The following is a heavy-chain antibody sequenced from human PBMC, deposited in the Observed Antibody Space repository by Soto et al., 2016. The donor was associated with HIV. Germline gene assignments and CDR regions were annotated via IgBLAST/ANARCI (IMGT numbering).Heavy chain of an antibody. D-gene: IGHD6-13*01. CDR3: ARPGIAAAGGAFDI. J-gene: IGHJ3*02. Sequence: VQLVESGGGVVQPGRSLRLSCAASGFTFSSYAMHWVRQAPGKGLEWVAVISYDGSNKYYADSVKGRFTFSRDNSKNTLYLQMNSLRAEDTAVYYCARPGIAAAGGAFDIWGPRDNGHRLF. CDR1: GFTFSSYA. CDR2: ISYDGSNK. V-gene: IGHV3-30*04.